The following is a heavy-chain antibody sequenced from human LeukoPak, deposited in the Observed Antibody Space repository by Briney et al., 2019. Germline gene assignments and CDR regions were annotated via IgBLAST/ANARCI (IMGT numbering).Heavy chain of an antibody. CDR3: AKDDALGYDFWSGYSNFDY. CDR2: ISGRGGST. Sequence: GGSLRLSCAASGFTFSSYAMSWVRQARGKGLEGVSAISGRGGSTYYADSVKGRFTISRDNSKNTLYLQMNSLRAEDTAVYYCAKDDALGYDFWSGYSNFDYWGQGTLVTVSS. J-gene: IGHJ4*02. CDR1: GFTFSSYA. V-gene: IGHV3-23*01. D-gene: IGHD3-3*01.